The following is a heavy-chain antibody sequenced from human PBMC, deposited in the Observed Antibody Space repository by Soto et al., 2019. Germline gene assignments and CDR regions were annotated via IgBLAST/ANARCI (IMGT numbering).Heavy chain of an antibody. V-gene: IGHV4-4*02. D-gene: IGHD3-3*01. CDR3: ARDGSIYYDFWSGYYTRGLYYYNGMDV. CDR2: IYHSGST. J-gene: IGHJ6*02. CDR1: GGSISSSNW. Sequence: SETLSLTCAVSGGSISSSNWWSWVRQPPGKGLEWIGEIYHSGSTNYSPSLKSRVTISVDKSKNQFSLKLSSVTAADTAVYYCARDGSIYYDFWSGYYTRGLYYYNGMDVWGQGTTVTVSS.